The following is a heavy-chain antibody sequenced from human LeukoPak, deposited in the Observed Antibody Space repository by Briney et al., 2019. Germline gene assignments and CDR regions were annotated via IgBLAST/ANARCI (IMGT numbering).Heavy chain of an antibody. CDR3: AREPDA. V-gene: IGHV4-39*07. Sequence: SETLSLTCTVSGDSISGSNYHWGWIRQPPGKGLEWLGTVHHTGSAFYNPSLRGRTTVSVDTSKNEFSLKLTSVTAADTAVYYCAREPDARGQGIPVIVSS. J-gene: IGHJ5*02. CDR2: VHHTGSA. CDR1: GDSISGSNYH.